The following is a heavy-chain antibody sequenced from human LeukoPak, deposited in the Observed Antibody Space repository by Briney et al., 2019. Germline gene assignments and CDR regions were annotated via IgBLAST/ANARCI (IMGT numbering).Heavy chain of an antibody. V-gene: IGHV1-18*04. CDR2: ISAYNGNT. Sequence: ASGTVSFTASGYTFTIYGNSWVRQAQGQGLEWMGWISAYNGNTNYAQKLQGRVTMTTDTSTSAAYMELRSQRSDDTAVYYCAREREDTAIVDPGGQGTLVTVS. J-gene: IGHJ5*02. CDR1: GYTFTIYG. CDR3: AREREDTAIVDP. D-gene: IGHD5-18*01.